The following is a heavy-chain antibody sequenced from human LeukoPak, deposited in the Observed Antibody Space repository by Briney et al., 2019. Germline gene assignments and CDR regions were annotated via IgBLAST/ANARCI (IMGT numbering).Heavy chain of an antibody. V-gene: IGHV1-46*01. CDR2: INASGGST. D-gene: IGHD3-22*01. CDR3: ARGEDYYDSSGYSFDY. J-gene: IGHJ4*02. Sequence: ASVKVSCKASGYTFTSYYMHWVRQAPGQGLEWMGIINASGGSTSYAQKFQGRVTMTRDTSTSTVYMELSSPRSEDTAVYYCARGEDYYDSSGYSFDYWGQGTLVTVSS. CDR1: GYTFTSYY.